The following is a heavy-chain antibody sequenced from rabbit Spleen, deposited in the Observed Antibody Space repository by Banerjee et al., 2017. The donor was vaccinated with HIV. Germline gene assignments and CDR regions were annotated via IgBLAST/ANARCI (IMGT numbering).Heavy chain of an antibody. D-gene: IGHD6-1*01. CDR1: GFDISKYG. CDR3: VREAGYAGYPYANL. J-gene: IGHJ4*01. V-gene: IGHV1S8*01. Sequence: QLVESGGGLVQPGGSLKLSCTVSGFDISKYGVTWVRQAPGKGLEWIGYIDPIFGVSYYATWVNGRFTISSHDAQNTLYLQLNSLTAADTATYFCVREAGYAGYPYANLWGQGTLVTVS. CDR2: IDPIFGVS.